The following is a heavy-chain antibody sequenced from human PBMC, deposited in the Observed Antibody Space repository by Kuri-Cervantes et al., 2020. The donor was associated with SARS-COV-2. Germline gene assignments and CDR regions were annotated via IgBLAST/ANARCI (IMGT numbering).Heavy chain of an antibody. V-gene: IGHV4-4*07. CDR1: GGSISSYY. D-gene: IGHD3-10*01. Sequence: GSLRLSCTVSGGSISSYYWSWIRQPAGKGLEWIGRIYTSGSTNYNPSLKSRVTMSVDTSKNQFSLKLSSVTAADTAVYYCARSNYSPYGLDYWGQGTLVTVSS. CDR2: IYTSGST. CDR3: ARSNYSPYGLDY. J-gene: IGHJ4*02.